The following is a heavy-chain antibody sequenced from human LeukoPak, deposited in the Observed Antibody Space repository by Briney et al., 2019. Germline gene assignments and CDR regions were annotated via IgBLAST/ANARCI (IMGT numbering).Heavy chain of an antibody. CDR2: ISSSGSTI. D-gene: IGHD5-12*01. CDR1: GFTFSSYE. V-gene: IGHV3-48*03. J-gene: IGHJ4*02. CDR3: ARGYSGYDCIDY. Sequence: RGSLRLSCAASGFTFSSYEMNWVRQAPGKGLEWVSHISSSGSTIYYADSVKGRFTISRDNAKNSLYLQMNSLRAEDTAVYYCARGYSGYDCIDYWGQGTLVTVSS.